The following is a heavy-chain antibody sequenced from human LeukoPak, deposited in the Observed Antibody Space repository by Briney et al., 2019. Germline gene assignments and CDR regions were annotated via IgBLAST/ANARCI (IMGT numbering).Heavy chain of an antibody. CDR1: GGSISSSSYY. Sequence: SETLSLTCTVSGGSISSSSYYWGWIRQPPGKGLEWIGSIYYSGSTYYNPSLKSRVTISVDTSKNQFSLKLSSVTAADTAVYYCAISIRDGYNYRFDPWGQGTLVTVSS. V-gene: IGHV4-39*01. CDR3: AISIRDGYNYRFDP. CDR2: IYYSGST. J-gene: IGHJ5*02. D-gene: IGHD5-24*01.